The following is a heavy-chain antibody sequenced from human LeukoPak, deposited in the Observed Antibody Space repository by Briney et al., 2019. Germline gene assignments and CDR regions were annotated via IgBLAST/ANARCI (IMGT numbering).Heavy chain of an antibody. V-gene: IGHV3-74*01. Sequence: PGGSLRLSCAASGFTFDTYWMHWVRQAPGKGLVWVSRIHRDGNNINYADFVQGRFTVSRDNAKNTLYLQMHSLRVEDTAMYYCARGLRDRYGMDVWGQGTTATVSS. CDR1: GFTFDTYW. CDR3: ARGLRDRYGMDV. J-gene: IGHJ6*02. CDR2: IHRDGNNI.